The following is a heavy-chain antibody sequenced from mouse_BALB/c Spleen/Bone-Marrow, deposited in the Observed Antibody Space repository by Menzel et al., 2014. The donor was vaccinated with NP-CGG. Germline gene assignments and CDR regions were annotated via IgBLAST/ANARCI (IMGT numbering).Heavy chain of an antibody. Sequence: VQLQQSGAEIVRPGALVKLSCKASGFNIKDYYMQWVKQRPEQGLEWIGWIDPENGNTIYDPKFQGKASITADTSSNTAYLQLSILTSEDTAVYYCARGDGYAMDYCGRGTSVTVSS. CDR3: ARGDGYAMDY. V-gene: IGHV14-1*02. CDR2: IDPENGNT. J-gene: IGHJ4*01. CDR1: GFNIKDYY.